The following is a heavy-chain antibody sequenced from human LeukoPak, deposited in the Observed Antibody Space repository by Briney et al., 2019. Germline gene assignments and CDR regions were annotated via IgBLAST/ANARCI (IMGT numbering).Heavy chain of an antibody. CDR1: GFTFSNSG. V-gene: IGHV3-23*01. D-gene: IGHD3-10*01. CDR2: ISTDAGET. Sequence: GGSLRLSCAASGFTFSNSGMSWVRQAPGKGLEWVSAISTDAGETHYADSVKGRCTISRDNSKNTVSLQMSSLRAEDTALYYCAKGSGNGYGSGPFDYWGQGTLVTVSS. J-gene: IGHJ4*02. CDR3: AKGSGNGYGSGPFDY.